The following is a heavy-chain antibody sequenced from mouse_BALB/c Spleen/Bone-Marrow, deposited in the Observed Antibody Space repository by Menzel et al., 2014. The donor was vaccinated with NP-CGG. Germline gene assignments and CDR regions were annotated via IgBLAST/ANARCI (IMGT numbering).Heavy chain of an antibody. J-gene: IGHJ3*01. CDR3: SRHEYDRFAY. CDR1: GFNFXSYG. V-gene: IGHV5-9-2*01. Sequence: EVKLMESGGGLVKPGGSLKLSCAASGFNFXSYGMSWVRQTPGKGLEWVASISGGGSYTYFPGSVKGRIPLSRDNANNNRYLQMSSLRSEDTALYYCSRHEYDRFAYWGQGTLVTVSA. CDR2: ISGGGSYT. D-gene: IGHD2-4*01.